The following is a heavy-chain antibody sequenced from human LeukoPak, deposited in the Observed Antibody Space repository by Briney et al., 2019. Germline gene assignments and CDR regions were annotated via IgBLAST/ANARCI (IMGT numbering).Heavy chain of an antibody. J-gene: IGHJ4*02. Sequence: SETLSLTCTVSGGSISNYYWNWIRQPADKGLEWIGRLYFSGTTNYNPSLTSRVTISLDTSKNQFSLKLSSVTAADTAVYYCARETTAHGYFDYWGQGTLVTVSS. D-gene: IGHD4-17*01. CDR1: GGSISNYY. V-gene: IGHV4-4*07. CDR3: ARETTAHGYFDY. CDR2: LYFSGTT.